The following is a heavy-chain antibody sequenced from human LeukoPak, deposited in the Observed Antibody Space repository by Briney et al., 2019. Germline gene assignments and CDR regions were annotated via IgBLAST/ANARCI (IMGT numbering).Heavy chain of an antibody. V-gene: IGHV3-74*01. J-gene: IGHJ4*02. CDR1: GFAFSRYW. CDR2: INSDGYT. Sequence: GGSLRLSCAASGFAFSRYWMHWVRQAPGEGLLWVSRINSDGYTIYADSVEGRFTISRDNSKNTLYLQMNSLRAEDTAVYYCARQVAGPYYFDYWGQGTLVTVSS. D-gene: IGHD6-19*01. CDR3: ARQVAGPYYFDY.